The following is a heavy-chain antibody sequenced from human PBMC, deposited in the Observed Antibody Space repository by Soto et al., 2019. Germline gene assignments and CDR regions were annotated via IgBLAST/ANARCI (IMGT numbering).Heavy chain of an antibody. J-gene: IGHJ6*02. CDR1: GGSISSSTYY. V-gene: IGHV4-39*07. CDR3: ARGGRTGLIWFGELFGGDVYGMDV. D-gene: IGHD3-10*01. CDR2: IYFGGST. Sequence: SETLSLTCTVSGGSISSSTYYWGWIRQPPGKGLDWIGIIYFGGSTNYNPSLKSRVTISVDTSKNQFSLKLSSVTAADTAVYYCARGGRTGLIWFGELFGGDVYGMDVWGQGTTVTVSS.